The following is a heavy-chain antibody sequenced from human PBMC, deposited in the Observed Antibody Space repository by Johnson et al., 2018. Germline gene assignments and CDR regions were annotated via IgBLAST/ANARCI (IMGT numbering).Heavy chain of an antibody. Sequence: QVQLVESGGGVVQPGRSLRLSCAASGFTFSSYGMHWVRQAPGKGLEWVAVIWYDGSNKYYADSVKGRFTISRDNSKNTLYLQMNSLRAEDTAVYYCAKDHKGLGYYYYYGMDVGGQGTTVTVSS. V-gene: IGHV3-33*06. CDR2: IWYDGSNK. CDR3: AKDHKGLGYYYYYGMDV. CDR1: GFTFSSYG. J-gene: IGHJ6*02.